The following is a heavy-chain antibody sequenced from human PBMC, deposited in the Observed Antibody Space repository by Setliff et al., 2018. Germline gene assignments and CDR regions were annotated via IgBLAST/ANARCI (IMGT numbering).Heavy chain of an antibody. J-gene: IGHJ4*02. Sequence: ASVKVSCKASGYTFSNYGVTWVRQAPGQGLEWMGWVTIYNGNTKYAQNLQGRLTLTTDISASTAYMELGSLTTDDTAVYYCARVESMVRGKNILRHFDYWGQGIQVTVSS. CDR1: GYTFSNYG. CDR3: ARVESMVRGKNILRHFDY. D-gene: IGHD3-10*01. CDR2: VTIYNGNT. V-gene: IGHV1-18*01.